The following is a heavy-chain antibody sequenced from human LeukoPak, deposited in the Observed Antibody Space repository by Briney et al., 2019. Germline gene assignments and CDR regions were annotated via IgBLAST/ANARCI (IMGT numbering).Heavy chain of an antibody. Sequence: ASVKVSCKASGYTFTSYDINWVRQATGQGLEWMGWMNPNSGNTGYAQKFQGRVTMTRNTSISTAYMELSSLRSEDTAVYYCARGPYDSSGYYSGLEALSRPAPLFDYWGQGTLVTVSS. V-gene: IGHV1-8*01. CDR1: GYTFTSYD. J-gene: IGHJ4*02. CDR3: ARGPYDSSGYYSGLEALSRPAPLFDY. D-gene: IGHD3-22*01. CDR2: MNPNSGNT.